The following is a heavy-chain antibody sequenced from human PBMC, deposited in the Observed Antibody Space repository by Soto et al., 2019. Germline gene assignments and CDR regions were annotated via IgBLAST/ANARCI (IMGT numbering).Heavy chain of an antibody. V-gene: IGHV3-23*01. CDR3: KKTELSAYVDY. Sequence: GGSLRLSCTASGFTYISYAMSWVRQAPGKGLEWVSTISGSGSRIHYSDSVKGRFTVSRDNSKNTLYPQMNTLRTEDTAIYYCKKTELSAYVDYWGQGTLVTVSS. J-gene: IGHJ4*02. CDR1: GFTYISYA. CDR2: ISGSGSRI. D-gene: IGHD1-26*01.